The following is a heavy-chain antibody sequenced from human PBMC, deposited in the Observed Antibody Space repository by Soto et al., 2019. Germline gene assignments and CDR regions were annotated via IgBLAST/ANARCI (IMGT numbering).Heavy chain of an antibody. CDR1: GYTFTNHG. V-gene: IGHV1-18*04. D-gene: IGHD6-19*01. CDR2: ISTFNGNT. Sequence: QVQLVQSGAEVKKPGASVKVSCKASGYTFTNHGITWVRQAPGQGLEWMGWISTFNGNTNYAQKFQGRVTMTTDTSTNTAYMELRSLGSDDTAVYYCARLTGYSSGWFDCLGQGTLVTVSS. J-gene: IGHJ4*02. CDR3: ARLTGYSSGWFDC.